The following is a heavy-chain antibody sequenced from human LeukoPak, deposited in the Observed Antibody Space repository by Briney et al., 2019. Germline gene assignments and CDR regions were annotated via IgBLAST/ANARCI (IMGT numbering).Heavy chain of an antibody. J-gene: IGHJ5*02. CDR2: ISGSGGIT. CDR3: AIEQWELKS. CDR1: GFTFYNSG. V-gene: IGHV3-23*01. Sequence: GGSLRLSCAASGFTFYNSGMGWVRQAPGKGLEWVSAISGSGGITYYADSVKGRFTISRDVSKITLYLQMNSLKAEDTAVYYCAIEQWELKSWGQGTLVTVSS. D-gene: IGHD1-26*01.